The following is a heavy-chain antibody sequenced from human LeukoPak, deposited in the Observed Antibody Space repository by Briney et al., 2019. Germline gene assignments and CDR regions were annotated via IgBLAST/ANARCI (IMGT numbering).Heavy chain of an antibody. J-gene: IGHJ4*02. V-gene: IGHV4-59*01. CDR3: AGLGYCSSTSCYTDGPYYFDY. CDR2: IYYSGST. CDR1: GGSISSYY. Sequence: SETLSLTCTVSGGSISSYYWSWIRQPPGKGLEWIGYIYYSGSTDYNPSLKSRVTISVDTSKNQFSLKLSSVTAADTAVYYCAGLGYCSSTSCYTDGPYYFDYWGQGTLVTVSS. D-gene: IGHD2-2*02.